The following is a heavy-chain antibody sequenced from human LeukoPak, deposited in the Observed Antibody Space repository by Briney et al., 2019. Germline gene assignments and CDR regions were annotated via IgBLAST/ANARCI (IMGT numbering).Heavy chain of an antibody. V-gene: IGHV4-34*01. CDR1: GGSFSGYY. CDR3: ARSPSHSSSDY. Sequence: SETLSLTCAVYGGSFSGYYWSWIRQPPGKGLEWIGEINHSGSTNYNPSLKSRVTISVDTSKNQFSLKLSSVTAADTAVYYCARSPSHSSSDYWGQGTLVTVSS. J-gene: IGHJ4*02. D-gene: IGHD6-6*01. CDR2: INHSGST.